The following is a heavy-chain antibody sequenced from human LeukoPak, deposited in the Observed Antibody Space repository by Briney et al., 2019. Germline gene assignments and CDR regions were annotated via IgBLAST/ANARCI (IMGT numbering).Heavy chain of an antibody. CDR2: IHYSGST. CDR1: GGSFSGYY. CDR3: ARSRWLLM. Sequence: PSETLSLTCAVYGGSFSGYYWSWIRQPPGKGLEWIGYIHYSGSTIYNPSLKSRVTISVDASKNQLSLKLSSVTAADTAVYYCARSRWLLMWGQGTLVTVSS. D-gene: IGHD3-22*01. J-gene: IGHJ4*02. V-gene: IGHV4-59*03.